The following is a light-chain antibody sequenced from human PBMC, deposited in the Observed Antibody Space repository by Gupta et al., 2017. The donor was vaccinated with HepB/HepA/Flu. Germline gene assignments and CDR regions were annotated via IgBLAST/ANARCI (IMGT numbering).Light chain of an antibody. CDR1: QSISSY. CDR3: QQNYSTPIS. Sequence: DIQMTQSPSSLSASVGDRVTINCRASQSISSYLNWYQQKPGKAPKLLIYAASSLQSGVPSRFSGSGSGTDFTLTISSLQAEDFATYYCQQNYSTPISFGPGTKVEIK. V-gene: IGKV1-39*01. CDR2: AAS. J-gene: IGKJ3*01.